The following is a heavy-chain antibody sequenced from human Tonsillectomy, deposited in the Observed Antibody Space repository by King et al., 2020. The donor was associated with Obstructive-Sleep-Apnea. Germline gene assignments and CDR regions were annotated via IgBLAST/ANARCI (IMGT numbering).Heavy chain of an antibody. CDR1: GGSISSSNW. V-gene: IGHV4-4*02. Sequence: VQLQESGPGLVKPSGTLSLTCAVSGGSISSSNWWSWVRQPPGKGLEWIGEIYHSGSTNYNPSLKSRGTISVDKSKNQFSLKLSSVTAADTAVYYCARKCKVRGTLKYYFDYWGQGTLVTVSS. CDR3: ARKCKVRGTLKYYFDY. CDR2: IYHSGST. J-gene: IGHJ4*02. D-gene: IGHD3-10*01.